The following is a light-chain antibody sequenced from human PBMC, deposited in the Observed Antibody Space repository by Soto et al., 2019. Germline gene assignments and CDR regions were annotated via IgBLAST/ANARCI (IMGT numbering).Light chain of an antibody. V-gene: IGLV6-57*01. J-gene: IGLJ7*01. CDR1: SGSIASNY. CDR2: EDN. CDR3: QSYDSRAGAV. Sequence: NFMLTQPHSVSESPGKTVTISCTRSSGSIASNYVQWYQQRPGSSPTTVIYEDNQRPSGVPDRFSGSIDSSSNSASLTISGLKTEDEADYYCQSYDSRAGAVFGGGTQLTVL.